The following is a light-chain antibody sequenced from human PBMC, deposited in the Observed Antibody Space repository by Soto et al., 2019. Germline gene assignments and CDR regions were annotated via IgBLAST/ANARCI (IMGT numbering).Light chain of an antibody. CDR3: QQYGSSHT. CDR2: GAS. J-gene: IGKJ5*01. Sequence: EIVLTQSPGTLSLSPGERATLSCRASQTVSRNLAWYQQKPGQPPRLLIYGASSRAIGTPDRFSGSVSGSDFILTINRLEPEDFAVYYRQQYGSSHTFGQGTRLEIK. CDR1: QTVSRN. V-gene: IGKV3-20*01.